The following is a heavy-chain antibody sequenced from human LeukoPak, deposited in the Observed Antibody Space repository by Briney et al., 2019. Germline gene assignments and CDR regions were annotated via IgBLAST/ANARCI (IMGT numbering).Heavy chain of an antibody. D-gene: IGHD4-17*01. J-gene: IGHJ4*02. CDR2: ISYDGSNK. Sequence: GGSLRLSCAASGFTFSSYGMHWVRQAPGKGLEWVAVISYDGSNKYYADSVKGRFTISRDNSKNTLYLQMNSLRAEDTAVYYCAKGTGDYGGRYCGQGTLVTVSS. CDR3: AKGTGDYGGRY. CDR1: GFTFSSYG. V-gene: IGHV3-30*18.